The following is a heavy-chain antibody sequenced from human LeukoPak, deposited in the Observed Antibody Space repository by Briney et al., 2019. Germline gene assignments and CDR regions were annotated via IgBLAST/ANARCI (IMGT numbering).Heavy chain of an antibody. CDR3: VREQFSHTSNYFDN. CDR1: GYIFSRYW. J-gene: IGHJ4*02. CDR2: ISGDGVSS. V-gene: IGHV3-43*02. Sequence: GGSLRLSCAASGYIFSRYWKHWVRQVPARGLEWVSLISGDGVSSFYADSVRGRFTISRDNNNSSLSLQMRRLTTEDTAFYYCVREQFSHTSNYFDNWGQGILVTVSS. D-gene: IGHD5-24*01.